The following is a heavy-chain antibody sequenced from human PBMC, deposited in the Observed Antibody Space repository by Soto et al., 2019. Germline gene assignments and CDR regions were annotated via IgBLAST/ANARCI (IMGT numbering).Heavy chain of an antibody. CDR1: GGTFSSYA. CDR3: ARTYSSSSTPSDI. CDR2: IIPIFGTA. D-gene: IGHD6-6*01. V-gene: IGHV1-69*06. J-gene: IGHJ3*02. Sequence: ASVKVSCKASGGTFSSYAISWVRQAPGQGLEWMGGIIPIFGTANYAQKFQGRVTITADKSTSTAYMELSSLRSEDTAVYYCARTYSSSSTPSDIWGQGTMVTVSS.